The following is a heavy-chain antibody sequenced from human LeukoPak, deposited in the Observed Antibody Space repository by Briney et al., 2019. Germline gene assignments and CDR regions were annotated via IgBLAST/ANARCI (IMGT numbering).Heavy chain of an antibody. CDR1: GYSISSGYY. Sequence: SETLSLTCAVSGYSISSGYYWGWIRQPPGKELEWIGSIYHSGSTYYNPSLKSRVTISVDTSKNQFSLKLSSVTAADTAVYYCARRYYDFWSGYYPAAFDIWGQGTMVTVSS. V-gene: IGHV4-38-2*01. J-gene: IGHJ3*02. D-gene: IGHD3-3*01. CDR3: ARRYYDFWSGYYPAAFDI. CDR2: IYHSGST.